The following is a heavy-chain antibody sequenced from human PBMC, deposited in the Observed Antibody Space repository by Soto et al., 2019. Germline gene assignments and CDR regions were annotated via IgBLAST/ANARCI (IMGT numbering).Heavy chain of an antibody. CDR3: ATSVNSAMAFDY. D-gene: IGHD5-18*01. CDR1: GYTFTHYY. CDR2: INPNGGST. J-gene: IGHJ4*02. Sequence: QVQLVQSGAEVKKPGASVRVSCKASGYTFTHYYIHWVRQAPGQGLEWMGIINPNGGSTTYAQKFRAGFTMTRDTSTSTVYMELSSLRSEDSTVYYCATSVNSAMAFDYWGQGTLVTVSS. V-gene: IGHV1-46*01.